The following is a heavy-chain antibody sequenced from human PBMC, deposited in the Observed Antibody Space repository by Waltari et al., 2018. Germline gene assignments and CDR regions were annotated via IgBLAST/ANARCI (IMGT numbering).Heavy chain of an antibody. D-gene: IGHD1-26*01. Sequence: QVQLVESGGGVVQPGRSLTVSCAAPGFTFRASGMHWVRQAPGKGLEWVASVSYDGSHTYYGDSVRGRFTISRDNSKNTLHLQMNSLRGDDTAVYYCAKDHSGNDFFFFDHWGQGTLVIVSP. V-gene: IGHV3-30*18. CDR3: AKDHSGNDFFFFDH. CDR1: GFTFRASG. CDR2: VSYDGSHT. J-gene: IGHJ4*02.